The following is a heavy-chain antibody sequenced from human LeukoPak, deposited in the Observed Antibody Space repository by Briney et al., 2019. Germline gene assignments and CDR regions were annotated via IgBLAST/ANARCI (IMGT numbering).Heavy chain of an antibody. J-gene: IGHJ6*02. CDR1: GFTLSSYG. D-gene: IGHD6-13*01. CDR3: AKDFEYSSSWYGYYYYGMDV. Sequence: GGSLRLSCAASGFTLSSYGMHWVRQAPGKGLEWVAVISYDGSNKYYADSVKGRFTISRDNSKNTLYLQMNSLRAEDTAVHYCAKDFEYSSSWYGYYYYGMDVWGQGTTVTVSS. V-gene: IGHV3-30*18. CDR2: ISYDGSNK.